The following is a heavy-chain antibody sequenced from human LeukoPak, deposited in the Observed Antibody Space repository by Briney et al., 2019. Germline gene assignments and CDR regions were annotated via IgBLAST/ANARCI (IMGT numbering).Heavy chain of an antibody. V-gene: IGHV1-46*01. CDR1: GYTFTNYY. J-gene: IGHJ4*02. D-gene: IGHD6-19*01. Sequence: ASVKVSCKASGYTFTNYYMHWARQAPGQGLEWMGVINPSGGSTSYAQRFQGRVTMTRDMSTSTVYMELISLKSEDTALYYCARGVAIAVPRYYFDYWGQGTLVTVSS. CDR3: ARGVAIAVPRYYFDY. CDR2: INPSGGST.